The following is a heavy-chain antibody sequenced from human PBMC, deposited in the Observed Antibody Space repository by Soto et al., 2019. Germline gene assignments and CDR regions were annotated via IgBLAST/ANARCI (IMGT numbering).Heavy chain of an antibody. Sequence: ASVKVSCKASGYTFTSYAMHWVRQAPGQMLEGMGWINAGNGNTKYSQKFQGRVTITRDTSASTAYIELSSLRSEDTAVYYCARRAPLYWYFDLWGRGTMVTVSS. V-gene: IGHV1-3*01. CDR1: GYTFTSYA. J-gene: IGHJ2*01. CDR2: INAGNGNT. CDR3: ARRAPLYWYFDL.